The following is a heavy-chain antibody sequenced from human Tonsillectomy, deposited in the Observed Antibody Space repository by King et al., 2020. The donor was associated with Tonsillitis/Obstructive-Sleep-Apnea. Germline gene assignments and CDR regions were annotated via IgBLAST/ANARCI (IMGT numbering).Heavy chain of an antibody. CDR1: GGSISSYY. CDR2: IYYSGST. J-gene: IGHJ4*02. D-gene: IGHD3-22*01. CDR3: ARHRRDDYYDSSGYFDY. Sequence: QLQESGPGLVKPSETLSLTCTVSGGSISSYYWSWIRQPPGKGLEWIGYIYYSGSTNYNPSLKSRVTISVDTSKNQFSLKLSSVTAADTAVYYCARHRRDDYYDSSGYFDYWGQGTLVTVSS. V-gene: IGHV4-59*08.